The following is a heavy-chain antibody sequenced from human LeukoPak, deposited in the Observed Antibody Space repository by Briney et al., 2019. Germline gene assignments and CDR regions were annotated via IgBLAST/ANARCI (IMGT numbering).Heavy chain of an antibody. CDR1: GGSISSYY. CDR3: ARGSERFGESITPFDY. V-gene: IGHV4-4*07. CDR2: IYPTGST. D-gene: IGHD3-10*01. Sequence: SETLSLTCTVSGGSISSYYWSWIRQPAGKGLEWIGRIYPTGSTNYNPSLKSRVTMSVDASEKQLSLKLSSVTAADTAVYYCARGSERFGESITPFDYWGQGTLVTVSS. J-gene: IGHJ4*02.